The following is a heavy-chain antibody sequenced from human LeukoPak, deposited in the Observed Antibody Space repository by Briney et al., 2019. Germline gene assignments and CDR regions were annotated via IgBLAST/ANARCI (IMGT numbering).Heavy chain of an antibody. Sequence: SETLSLTCTVSGGSISSSSYYWGWIRQPPGKGLEWIGSIYYSGSTYYNPSLKSRVTISVDTSKNQFSLKLSSVTAADTAVYYCARKGAAAGYYYYYYMDVWGKGTTVTVSS. CDR3: ARKGAAAGYYYYYYMDV. V-gene: IGHV4-39*01. CDR2: IYYSGST. D-gene: IGHD6-13*01. J-gene: IGHJ6*03. CDR1: GGSISSSSYY.